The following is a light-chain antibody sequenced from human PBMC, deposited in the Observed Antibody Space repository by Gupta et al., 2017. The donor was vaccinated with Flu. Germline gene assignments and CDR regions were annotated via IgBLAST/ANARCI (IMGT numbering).Light chain of an antibody. J-gene: IGKJ1*01. Sequence: ETVMTQSPLALSVTPGEAASISCKPSQSLLHINGYNYLDWYLQKPGQPPQLLIYLASHRASGAPDRFSGSGSGTIFTLKISRVGAEDVGIYYCMQALQTPPTFGQGTKVEIK. V-gene: IGKV2-28*01. CDR1: QSLLHINGYNY. CDR2: LAS. CDR3: MQALQTPPT.